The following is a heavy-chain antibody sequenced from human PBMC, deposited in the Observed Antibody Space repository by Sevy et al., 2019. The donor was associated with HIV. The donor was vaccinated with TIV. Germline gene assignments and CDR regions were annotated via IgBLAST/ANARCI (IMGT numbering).Heavy chain of an antibody. CDR2: ISSSGSSA. J-gene: IGHJ6*02. CDR1: GFTFSGSA. CDR3: VKDSIFYDSSSGYRPFYYYGMDV. V-gene: IGHV3-64D*09. D-gene: IGHD3-3*01. Sequence: GGSLRLSCSASGFTFSGSALHWVRQAPGKGLEYVSVISSSGSSAYYAESVRGRFTISRDNSKNTLYLQMRSLRAEDTAVYYCVKDSIFYDSSSGYRPFYYYGMDVWGQGTSVTVS.